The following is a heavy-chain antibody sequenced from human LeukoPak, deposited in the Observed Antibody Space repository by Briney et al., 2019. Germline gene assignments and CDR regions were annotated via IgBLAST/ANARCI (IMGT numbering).Heavy chain of an antibody. CDR1: GFIFSDCY. D-gene: IGHD3-22*01. Sequence: EGSLRLSCAASGFIFSDCYMSWIRQAPGKGLEWVSYISSSGTTIYYAESVKGRFTISRDNAKNSVYLQMNSLTAEDTAVYYCAGRGGYYDRPYYYYYMDVWGKGTTVTVSS. CDR3: AGRGGYYDRPYYYYYMDV. CDR2: ISSSGTTI. V-gene: IGHV3-11*04. J-gene: IGHJ6*03.